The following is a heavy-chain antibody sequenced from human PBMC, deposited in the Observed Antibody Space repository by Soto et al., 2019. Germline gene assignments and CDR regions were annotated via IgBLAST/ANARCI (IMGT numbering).Heavy chain of an antibody. D-gene: IGHD3-10*01. CDR1: GYTFTNYW. Sequence: PGESLQISCQGSGYTFTNYWIGWVRQMPGKGLEWMGIIYPGDSNTRYGPSFHGQVSISADTSISTAYLQWSSLKASDTAMYFCATTPRNENTGLWPFWGQGTLVTVSS. V-gene: IGHV5-51*01. CDR2: IYPGDSNT. CDR3: ATTPRNENTGLWPF. J-gene: IGHJ4*02.